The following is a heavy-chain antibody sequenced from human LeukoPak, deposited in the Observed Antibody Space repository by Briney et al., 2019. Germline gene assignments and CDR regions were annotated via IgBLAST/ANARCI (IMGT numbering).Heavy chain of an antibody. Sequence: ASVKVSCKASGYTFTSYYMHWVRQAPGQGLEWMGIINPSGGSTSYAQKFQGRVTMTRDTSTSTVYMELSSLRSEDTAVYYCARDGEAYCGGDCYSDWFDPWGQGTLVTVSS. V-gene: IGHV1-46*01. CDR1: GYTFTSYY. CDR2: INPSGGST. D-gene: IGHD2-21*02. CDR3: ARDGEAYCGGDCYSDWFDP. J-gene: IGHJ5*02.